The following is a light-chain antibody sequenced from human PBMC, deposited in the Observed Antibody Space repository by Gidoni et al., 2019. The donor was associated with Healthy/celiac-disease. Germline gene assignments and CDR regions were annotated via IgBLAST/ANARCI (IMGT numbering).Light chain of an antibody. CDR1: QSLLHSNGYNY. CDR2: LGS. J-gene: IGKJ4*01. V-gene: IGKV2-28*01. Sequence: DIVMTQSPLSLPVTPGEPASISCRSSQSLLHSNGYNYLDWYLQKPGQSPQLLIYLGSNRASGVPDRFSGSGSGTDVTLKISRGEAEDVGVYYCMQALQTLLTFGGGTKVEIK. CDR3: MQALQTLLT.